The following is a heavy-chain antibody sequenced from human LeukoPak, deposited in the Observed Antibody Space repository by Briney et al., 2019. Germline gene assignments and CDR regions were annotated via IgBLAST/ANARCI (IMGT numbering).Heavy chain of an antibody. CDR2: INPNSGGT. CDR1: GYTFTDYY. J-gene: IGHJ6*03. Sequence: ASVKVSCKASGYTFTDYYMHWVRQAPGQGLEWMGRINPNSGGTNYAQKLQGRVTMTRDTSISTAYMELSRLRSDDTAVYYCARPYGDRRYYYYYMDVWGEGTTVTISS. CDR3: ARPYGDRRYYYYYMDV. V-gene: IGHV1-2*06. D-gene: IGHD4-17*01.